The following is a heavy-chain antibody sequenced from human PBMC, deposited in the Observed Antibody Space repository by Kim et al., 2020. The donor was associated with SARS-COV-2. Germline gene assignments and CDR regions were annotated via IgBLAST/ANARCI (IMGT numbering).Heavy chain of an antibody. CDR1: GFTFSGYW. CDR2: IKQDGSEK. CDR3: SSRLA. D-gene: IGHD6-19*01. J-gene: IGHJ5*02. Sequence: GGSLRLSCAASGFTFSGYWMTWVRQAPGKGLEWVANIKQDGSEKHYVDSVKGRFTISRDNAKNSLYLQMNSLRTEDTAVYYCSSRLAWGQGTLVTVS. V-gene: IGHV3-7*01.